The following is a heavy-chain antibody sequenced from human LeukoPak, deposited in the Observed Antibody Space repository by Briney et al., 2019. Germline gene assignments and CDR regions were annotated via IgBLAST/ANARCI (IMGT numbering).Heavy chain of an antibody. D-gene: IGHD3-16*02. V-gene: IGHV7-4-1*02. Sequence: ASVKVSCKASGYTLTSYAMNWVRQAPGQGLEWMRWINTNTGNPTYAQGFTGRFVFSLDTSVSTAYLQISSLKAEDTAVYYCARDAGGDAITFGGVIVPDAFDIWGQGTMVTVSS. J-gene: IGHJ3*02. CDR3: ARDAGGDAITFGGVIVPDAFDI. CDR1: GYTLTSYA. CDR2: INTNTGNP.